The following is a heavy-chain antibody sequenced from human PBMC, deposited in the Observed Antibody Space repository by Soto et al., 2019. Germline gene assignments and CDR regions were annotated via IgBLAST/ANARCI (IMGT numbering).Heavy chain of an antibody. J-gene: IGHJ4*02. V-gene: IGHV3-30*18. CDR3: AKAKGRGIGGETGD. Sequence: QVQLVESGGGVVQPGRSLRLSCAASGFTFSSYGMHWVRQAPGKGLEWVAVISYDGSNKYYADSVKGRFTISRDNSKNTLYLQMNSLRAEDTAVYYCAKAKGRGIGGETGDWGQGTLVTVSS. D-gene: IGHD1-26*01. CDR1: GFTFSSYG. CDR2: ISYDGSNK.